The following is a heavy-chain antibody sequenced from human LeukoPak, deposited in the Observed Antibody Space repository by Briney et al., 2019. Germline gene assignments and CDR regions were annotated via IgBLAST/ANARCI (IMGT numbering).Heavy chain of an antibody. CDR3: ARAGYYDSSGYPLFDY. D-gene: IGHD3-22*01. CDR1: GFPLRRYA. J-gene: IGHJ4*02. Sequence: GALGLSLAGSGFPLRRYAMGWGRPGPGKGVEGGAAIIGSGGSTYYADSVNGRFTISRDNSKTTLYLQMNSLSAEDTAVYYCARAGYYDSSGYPLFDYWGQGTLVTVSS. V-gene: IGHV3-23*01. CDR2: IIGSGGST.